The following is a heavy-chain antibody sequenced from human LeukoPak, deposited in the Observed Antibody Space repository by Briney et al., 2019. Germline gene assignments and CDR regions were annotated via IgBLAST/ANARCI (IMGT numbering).Heavy chain of an antibody. V-gene: IGHV1-2*02. J-gene: IGHJ4*02. D-gene: IGHD2-15*01. CDR2: INPNSGGT. Sequence: ASVKVSFKASEYTFTDFYIHWVRQAPGQGLEWMGWINPNSGGTKYAQRFQGRVTMTRDTSISTAYMDLSRLTSDDTAVYYCARDTSGGPDYWGQGSLVTVSS. CDR3: ARDTSGGPDY. CDR1: EYTFTDFY.